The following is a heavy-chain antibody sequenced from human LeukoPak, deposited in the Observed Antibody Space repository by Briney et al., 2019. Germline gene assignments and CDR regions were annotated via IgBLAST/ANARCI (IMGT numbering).Heavy chain of an antibody. J-gene: IGHJ6*03. V-gene: IGHV1-8*03. D-gene: IGHD3-10*01. CDR2: MNPNSGNT. Sequence: ASVKVSCKASGYTFTSYDINRVRQATGQGLEWMGWMNPNSGNTGYAQKFQGRVTITRNTSRSTAYMELSSLRSEDTAVYYCARGRSPRRGSGNALYYYYMDVWGKGTTVTVSS. CDR3: ARGRSPRRGSGNALYYYYMDV. CDR1: GYTFTSYD.